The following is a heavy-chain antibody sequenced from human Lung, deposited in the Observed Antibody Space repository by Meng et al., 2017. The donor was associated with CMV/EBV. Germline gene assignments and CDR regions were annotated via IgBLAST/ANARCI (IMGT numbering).Heavy chain of an antibody. CDR2: IPHRGSS. CDR3: LRRSGGSV. V-gene: IGHV4-4*02. J-gene: IGHJ1*01. Sequence: QGQLGESGPALVKPSGTLSLPCAISGDSITTHNGWAWVRQPPGKGLEWIGEIPHRGSSAYNPSLKSRVSMSIDKSKNQFSLKLTSVTAADTAVYHCLRRSGGSVWGQGTLVTVSS. D-gene: IGHD3-10*01. CDR1: GDSITTHNG.